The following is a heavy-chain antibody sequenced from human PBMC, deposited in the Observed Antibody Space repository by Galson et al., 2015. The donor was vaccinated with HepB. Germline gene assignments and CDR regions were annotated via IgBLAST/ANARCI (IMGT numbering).Heavy chain of an antibody. CDR3: ARVRGRSHRGALDI. CDR2: IRSKATNYAA. V-gene: IGHV3-73*01. CDR1: GFTFSGSA. Sequence: SLRLSCAASGFTFSGSAIHWVRQASGRGPEWIGHIRSKATNYAALYVPSLKGRFTISRDNFKNTVYLEMNSLRVEDTAIYYCARVRGRSHRGALDIWGQGTMVTVSS. J-gene: IGHJ3*02. D-gene: IGHD1-26*01.